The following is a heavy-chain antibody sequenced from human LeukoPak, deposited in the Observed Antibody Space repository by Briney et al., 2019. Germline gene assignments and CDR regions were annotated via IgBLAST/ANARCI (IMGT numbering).Heavy chain of an antibody. V-gene: IGHV3-11*01. J-gene: IGHJ4*02. D-gene: IGHD4-17*01. CDR2: IGSSGSTI. CDR1: GFTFSDYY. Sequence: GGSLRLSCAASGFTFSDYYMSWIRQAPGEGLEWVSCIGSSGSTIYYADSVKGRFTISRDSAKNSLYLQMNSLRAEDTAVYYCARSDGDYEDYWGQGTLVTVSS. CDR3: ARSDGDYEDY.